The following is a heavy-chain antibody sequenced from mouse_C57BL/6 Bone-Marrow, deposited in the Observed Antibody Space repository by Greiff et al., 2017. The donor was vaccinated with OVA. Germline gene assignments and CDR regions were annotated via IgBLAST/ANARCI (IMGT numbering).Heavy chain of an antibody. CDR3: ATHYYGSRGGWYFDV. V-gene: IGHV1-54*01. CDR2: INPGSGGT. CDR1: GYAFTNYL. J-gene: IGHJ1*03. D-gene: IGHD1-1*01. Sequence: VQLHQSGAELVRPGTSVKVSCKASGYAFTNYLIEWVKQRPGQGLEWIGVINPGSGGTNYNEKFKGKATLTADKSSSTAYMQLSSLTSEDSAVYFCATHYYGSRGGWYFDVWGTGTTVTVSS.